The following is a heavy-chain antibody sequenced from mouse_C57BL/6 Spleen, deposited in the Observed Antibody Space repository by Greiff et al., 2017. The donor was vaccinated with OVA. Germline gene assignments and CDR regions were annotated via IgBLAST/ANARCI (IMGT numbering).Heavy chain of an antibody. J-gene: IGHJ2*01. CDR3: ARYVPGSSYFDY. CDR2: INPSNGGT. CDR1: GYTFTSYW. D-gene: IGHD1-1*01. Sequence: QVQLQQPGTELVKPGASVKLSCKASGYTFTSYWMHWVKQRPGQGLEWIGNINPSNGGTNYNEQFKSKATLTVDKSSSTAYMQLSSLTSEDSAVYYCARYVPGSSYFDYWGQGTTLTVSS. V-gene: IGHV1-53*01.